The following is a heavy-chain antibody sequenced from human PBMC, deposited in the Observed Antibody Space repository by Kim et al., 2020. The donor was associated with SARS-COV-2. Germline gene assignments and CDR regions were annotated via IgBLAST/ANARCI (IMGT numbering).Heavy chain of an antibody. CDR3: AKTAAPGRLRDGVAV. V-gene: IGHV3-23*01. CDR1: GFTFLTYT. D-gene: IGHD1-1*01. CDR2: IGGRGLSI. Sequence: WGSLRLSCTASGFTFLTYTMAWVRQAPGKGLEWVSGIGGRGLSIYYADSVKGRFTISRDNSKNTMYLQLNSLRVEDTAVYYCAKTAAPGRLRDGVAVWGQGTTVTVSS. J-gene: IGHJ6*02.